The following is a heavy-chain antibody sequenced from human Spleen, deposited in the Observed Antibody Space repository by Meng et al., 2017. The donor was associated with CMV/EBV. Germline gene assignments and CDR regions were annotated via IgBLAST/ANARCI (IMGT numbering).Heavy chain of an antibody. J-gene: IGHJ5*02. CDR2: INTNNGNT. CDR1: CYTFTSYG. D-gene: IGHD6-19*01. CDR3: ARPYSSGWYNWFDP. Sequence: ASCYTFTSYGISWVRQAPGQGLEWMGWINTNNGNTNYAQKLQGRVTMTTDTSTSTAYMELRSLRSDDTAVYYCARPYSSGWYNWFDPWGQGTLVTVSS. V-gene: IGHV1-18*01.